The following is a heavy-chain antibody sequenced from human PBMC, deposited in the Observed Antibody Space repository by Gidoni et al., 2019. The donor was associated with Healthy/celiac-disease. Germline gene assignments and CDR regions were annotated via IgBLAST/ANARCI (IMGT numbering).Heavy chain of an antibody. CDR1: GGSFSGYY. J-gene: IGHJ5*02. CDR3: ARGAIVVVAATSGNWFDP. Sequence: QVQLQQWGAGLLKPSETLSLTGAGCGGSFSGYYWSWIRQPPGKGLEWIGEINHRGSTNYNPSLKSRVTISVDTSKNQFSLKLSSVTAADTAVYYCARGAIVVVAATSGNWFDPWGQGTLVTVSS. V-gene: IGHV4-34*01. CDR2: INHRGST. D-gene: IGHD2-15*01.